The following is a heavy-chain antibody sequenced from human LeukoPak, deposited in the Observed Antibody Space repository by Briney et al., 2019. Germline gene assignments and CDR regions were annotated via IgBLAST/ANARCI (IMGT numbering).Heavy chain of an antibody. D-gene: IGHD3-22*01. CDR1: GFTFSSYA. CDR2: ISGSGGST. J-gene: IGHJ4*02. V-gene: IGHV3-23*01. CDR3: AKVRHYDSSGYFDY. Sequence: PGGSLRLSCEASGFTFSSYAMGWVRQAPGKGLEWVSTISGSGGSTYYADSVKGRFTISRDNSKDTLYLQMNSLRAEDTAVYYCAKVRHYDSSGYFDYWGQGTLVTVSS.